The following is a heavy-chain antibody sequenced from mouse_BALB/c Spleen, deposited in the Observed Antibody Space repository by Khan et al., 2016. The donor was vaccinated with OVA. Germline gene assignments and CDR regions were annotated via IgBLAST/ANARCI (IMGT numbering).Heavy chain of an antibody. Sequence: QVQLKESGPGLVAPSQSLSITCTAYGYSLTRYGVHWVRQPPGKGLEWLGLIWAGGSTNYYWAILSRLSISIDNSNSLAFLILNSLQTDDTALYYWARSKYLAMDWGQGSTLTVSS. V-gene: IGHV2-9*02. CDR3: ARSKYLAMD. CDR1: GYSLTRYG. CDR2: IWAGGST. D-gene: IGHD1-1*02. J-gene: IGHJ2*01.